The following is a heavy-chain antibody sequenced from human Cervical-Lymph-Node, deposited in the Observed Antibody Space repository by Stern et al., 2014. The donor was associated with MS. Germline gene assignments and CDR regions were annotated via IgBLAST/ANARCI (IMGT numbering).Heavy chain of an antibody. J-gene: IGHJ6*02. V-gene: IGHV2-5*02. CDR3: AHRHYYYDSGSYSNYGMEV. CDR2: LYWDDDT. Sequence: QITLKESGPTLVKPTQTLPLTCTFSGFSLSNAGVSVGWIRQPPGKALEWLAILYWDDDTRYSPSLKSRLTITKDTSKNQVVLTMTNMDPVDTATYYCAHRHYYYDSGSYSNYGMEVWGQGNTVTVSS. CDR1: GFSLSNAGVS. D-gene: IGHD3-10*01.